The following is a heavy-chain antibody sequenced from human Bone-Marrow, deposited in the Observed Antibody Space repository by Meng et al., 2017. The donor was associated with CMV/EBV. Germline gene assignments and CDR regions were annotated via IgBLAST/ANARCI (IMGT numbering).Heavy chain of an antibody. D-gene: IGHD1-26*01. J-gene: IGHJ4*02. CDR1: GGSFSGYY. V-gene: IGHV4-34*01. Sequence: SETLSLTCAVYGGSFSGYYWSWIRQPPGKGLEWIGEINHSGSTNYNPSLKSRVTISVDTSKNQFSLKLSSVTAADTAVYYCTRNYFTLGALVADYWGQGTLVTVSS. CDR2: INHSGST. CDR3: TRNYFTLGALVADY.